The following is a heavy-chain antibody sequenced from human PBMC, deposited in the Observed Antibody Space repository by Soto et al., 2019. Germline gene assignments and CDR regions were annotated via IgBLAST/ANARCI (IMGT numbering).Heavy chain of an antibody. CDR3: ARGVTVFGLVSRFWFDP. J-gene: IGHJ5*02. Sequence: SETLSLTCTVSGDSVSSGGYYWSWIRQHPGKGLEWIGHFYHSGITNYNPSLKSRVVISIDTSRNQFSLRLNSLTAADRAVYFCARGVTVFGLVSRFWFDPWGQGTVVTVSS. V-gene: IGHV4-31*03. D-gene: IGHD3-3*01. CDR2: FYHSGIT. CDR1: GDSVSSGGYY.